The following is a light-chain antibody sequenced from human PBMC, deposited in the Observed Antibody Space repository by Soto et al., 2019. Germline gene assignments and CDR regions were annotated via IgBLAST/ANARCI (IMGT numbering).Light chain of an antibody. CDR3: QQYANSPLLT. V-gene: IGKV3-20*01. J-gene: IGKJ4*01. Sequence: EIVLTQSPGTLSLSPGETATLSCRASQTIGRNYLAWYQQKPGQAPRLLIFGTSTRAIGIPDRFSGSGSGTDFTLSISRLELEDFAVYYCQQYANSPLLTLGGGTKVEIK. CDR2: GTS. CDR1: QTIGRNY.